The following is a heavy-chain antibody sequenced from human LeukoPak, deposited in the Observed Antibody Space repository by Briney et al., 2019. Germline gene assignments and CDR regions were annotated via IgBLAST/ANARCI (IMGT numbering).Heavy chain of an antibody. Sequence: PSETLSLTCAVSGYSISSAYYWGWIRQPPGRGLEWIGSLFHGETTYYNPSLESRVTISVDPSKNQFSLKLSSVTAADTAVYYCARVASSWYWDDYWGQGTLVTVSS. CDR1: GYSISSAYY. J-gene: IGHJ4*02. V-gene: IGHV4-38-2*01. CDR2: LFHGETT. D-gene: IGHD6-13*01. CDR3: ARVASSWYWDDY.